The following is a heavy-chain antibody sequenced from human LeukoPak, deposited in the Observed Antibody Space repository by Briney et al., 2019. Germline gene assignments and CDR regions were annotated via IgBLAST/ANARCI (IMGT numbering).Heavy chain of an antibody. CDR3: AKARGSGSYRDIDY. D-gene: IGHD1-26*01. Sequence: PGGSLRLSCAASGFTFDDYAMHWVRQAPGKGLEWVSSISWNSGTIGYADSVKGRFTISRDNAKNSLYLQMDSLRAEDTALYYCAKARGSGSYRDIDYWGQGTLVTVSS. V-gene: IGHV3-9*01. CDR1: GFTFDDYA. CDR2: ISWNSGTI. J-gene: IGHJ4*02.